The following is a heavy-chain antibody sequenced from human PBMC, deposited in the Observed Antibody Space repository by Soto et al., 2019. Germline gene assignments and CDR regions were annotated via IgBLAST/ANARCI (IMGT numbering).Heavy chain of an antibody. CDR3: AKDMRSSQGGSYAAEL. J-gene: IGHJ4*02. D-gene: IGHD3-10*01. Sequence: EVQLVESGGGLVQPGRSLILFCAASGFFFEDYAMHWVRQAPGKGLEWVSGISCNSGNIGYADSAKGRFTISRDNAKNSLYLQMNSLRTEDTAFYFCAKDMRSSQGGSYAAELWGQGTLVTVSS. V-gene: IGHV3-9*01. CDR2: ISCNSGNI. CDR1: GFFFEDYA.